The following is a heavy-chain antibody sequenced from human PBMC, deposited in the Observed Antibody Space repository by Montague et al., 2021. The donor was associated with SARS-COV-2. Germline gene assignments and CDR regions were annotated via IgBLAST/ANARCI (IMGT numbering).Heavy chain of an antibody. J-gene: IGHJ6*02. Sequence: SLRLSCAASGFTFSSYSMNWVRQAPGKGLEWVSSISSSSSDIYYADSVKGRFTISRDNAKNSLYLQMSSLRAEDTAVYYCARDSPDYVWGSYGMDVWGQGTHVTVSS. D-gene: IGHD3-16*01. CDR3: ARDSPDYVWGSYGMDV. V-gene: IGHV3-21*01. CDR2: ISSSSSDI. CDR1: GFTFSSYS.